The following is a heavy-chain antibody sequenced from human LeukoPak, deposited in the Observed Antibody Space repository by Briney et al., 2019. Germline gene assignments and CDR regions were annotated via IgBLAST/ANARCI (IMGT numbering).Heavy chain of an antibody. J-gene: IGHJ4*02. D-gene: IGHD6-13*01. Sequence: SQTLSLTCTVSGGSINSGSYYWSWIRQPAGKGLEWIGRIYTSGSTNYNPSLKSRVTISVDTSKNQFSLKLSSVTAADTAVYYCARRVAAAAMYDYWGQGTLVTVSS. CDR2: IYTSGST. CDR3: ARRVAAAAMYDY. V-gene: IGHV4-61*02. CDR1: GGSINSGSYY.